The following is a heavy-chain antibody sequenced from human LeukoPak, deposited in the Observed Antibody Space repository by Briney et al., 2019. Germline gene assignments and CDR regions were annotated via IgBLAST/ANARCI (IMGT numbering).Heavy chain of an antibody. V-gene: IGHV3-72*01. CDR3: VRIRSSGGSH. CDR2: SRNKANSYST. D-gene: IGHD1-26*01. CDR1: GFSFSDHY. Sequence: GGSLRLSCAASGFSFSDHYMDGVRQAPGKGLEGVGRSRNKANSYSTEYAASVKGRFTISRDDSKNSLYLQENRLNTEDTAVYYCVRIRSSGGSHWGQGTLVTVSS. J-gene: IGHJ4*02.